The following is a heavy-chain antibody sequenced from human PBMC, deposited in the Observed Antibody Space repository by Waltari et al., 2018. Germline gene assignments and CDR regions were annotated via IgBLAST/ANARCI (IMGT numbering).Heavy chain of an antibody. Sequence: EVQLVESGGGLVKHGGSLRLSCAAPGFTFSNYRMNWVRQAPGKGLEWVSFISSSTSYINYADSVRGRFTISRDNARNSLYLQMNSLRADDTAVYYCARGDGSSGLDYWGQGILVTVSS. J-gene: IGHJ4*02. V-gene: IGHV3-21*01. D-gene: IGHD6-19*01. CDR1: GFTFSNYR. CDR2: ISSSTSYI. CDR3: ARGDGSSGLDY.